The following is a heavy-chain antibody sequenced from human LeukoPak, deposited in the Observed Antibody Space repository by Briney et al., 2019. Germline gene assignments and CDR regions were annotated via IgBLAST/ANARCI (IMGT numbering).Heavy chain of an antibody. CDR2: INAGNGNT. CDR1: GYTFTSYA. J-gene: IGHJ3*02. CDR3: ARDGRPIMTAFDI. Sequence: VASVKVSCKASGYTFTSYAMHWVRQAPGQRLEWMGWINAGNGNTKYSQKFQGRVTITRDTSASTAYMELSSLRSEDTAVYYCARDGRPIMTAFDIWGQGTMVTVSS. V-gene: IGHV1-3*01. D-gene: IGHD3-16*01.